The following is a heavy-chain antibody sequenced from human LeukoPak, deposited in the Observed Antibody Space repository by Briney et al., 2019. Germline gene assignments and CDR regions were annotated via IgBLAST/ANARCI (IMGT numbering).Heavy chain of an antibody. CDR3: ARAALSTVTTSPVYCYYYYMDV. V-gene: IGHV4-38-2*02. CDR2: IYHSGST. CDR1: GYSISSGYY. Sequence: SETLSLTCTVSGYSISSGYYWGWIRQPPGKGLGWIGSIYHSGSTYYNPSLKSRVTISVDTSKNQFSLKLSSVTAADTAVYYCARAALSTVTTSPVYCYYYYMDVWGKGTTVTVSS. J-gene: IGHJ6*03. D-gene: IGHD4-17*01.